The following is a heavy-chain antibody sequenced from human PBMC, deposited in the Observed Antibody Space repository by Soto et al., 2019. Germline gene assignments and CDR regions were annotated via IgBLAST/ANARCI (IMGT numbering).Heavy chain of an antibody. V-gene: IGHV4-39*01. D-gene: IGHD6-19*01. CDR1: GGSISSSSYY. Sequence: QLQLQESGPGLVKPSETLSLTCTVSGGSISSSSYYWGWIRQPPGKGLEWIGSIYYSGSTYYNPSLKSRVTISVDTSKNQFSLKLSSVTAADTAVYYCASIIAVAGIIFDYWGQGTLVTVSS. J-gene: IGHJ4*02. CDR2: IYYSGST. CDR3: ASIIAVAGIIFDY.